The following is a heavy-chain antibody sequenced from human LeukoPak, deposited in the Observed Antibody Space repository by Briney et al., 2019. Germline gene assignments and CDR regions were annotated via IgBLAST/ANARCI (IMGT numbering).Heavy chain of an antibody. CDR3: ARHHKKVGARDY. CDR1: GGSISSYY. CDR2: IYYSGST. J-gene: IGHJ4*02. Sequence: SETLSLTCTVSGGSISSYYWSWIRQPPGKGLEWIGYIYYSGSTNYNPSLKSRVTISVDASKNQFSLKLSSVTAADTAVYYCARHHKKVGARDYWGQGTLVTVSS. V-gene: IGHV4-59*08. D-gene: IGHD1-26*01.